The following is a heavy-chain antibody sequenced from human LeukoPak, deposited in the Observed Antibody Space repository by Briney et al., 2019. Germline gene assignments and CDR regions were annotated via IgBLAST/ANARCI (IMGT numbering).Heavy chain of an antibody. CDR1: GGSISSCH. J-gene: IGHJ4*02. CDR2: IYNGGST. CDR3: ARGWGYFDY. Sequence: PSETLSLTCTVSGGSISSCHWGWIRRPPGKGLEWIGNIYNGGSTNYNPSLESRVTISVDTSKNLFSLKLTSVTAADTAMYYCARGWGYFDYWGQGTLVTVSS. V-gene: IGHV4-59*12. D-gene: IGHD3-16*01.